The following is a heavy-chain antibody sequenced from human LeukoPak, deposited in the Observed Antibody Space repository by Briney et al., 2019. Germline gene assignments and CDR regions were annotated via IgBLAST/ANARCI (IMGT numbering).Heavy chain of an antibody. D-gene: IGHD3-3*02. CDR2: ISYDGSNK. J-gene: IGHJ5*02. CDR1: GFTFNSYG. CDR3: AKAGGISVSRGFDP. Sequence: GRSLRLSCAASGFTFNSYGMHWVRQAPGKGLEWVAIISYDGSNKYYADSVNGRFTISRDNSKNTLYLQMNSLRAEDTAVYYCAKAGGISVSRGFDPWGQGTLVTVSS. V-gene: IGHV3-30*18.